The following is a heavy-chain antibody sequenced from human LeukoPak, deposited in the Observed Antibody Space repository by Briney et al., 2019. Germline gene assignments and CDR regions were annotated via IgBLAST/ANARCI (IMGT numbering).Heavy chain of an antibody. CDR2: ISGSGGST. CDR3: AKARSLSSIAARGWFDP. Sequence: GGSLRLSCAASGFTFSSYAMSWVRQAPGKGLEWVSAISGSGGSTYYADSVKGRFTISRDNSKNSLYLQMNSLRAEDTAVYYCAKARSLSSIAARGWFDPWGQGTLVTVSS. V-gene: IGHV3-23*01. J-gene: IGHJ5*02. D-gene: IGHD6-6*01. CDR1: GFTFSSYA.